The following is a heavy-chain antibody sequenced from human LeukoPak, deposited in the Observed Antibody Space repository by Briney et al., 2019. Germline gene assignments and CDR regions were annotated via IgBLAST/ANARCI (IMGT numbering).Heavy chain of an antibody. Sequence: ASVKVSCKASGGTFSSYAICWVRQAPAPGNELMGRINIILGIANNAQKFQGRVTIAADKSTSTAYMELSSLRSEDTAVYYCARDAAYSSSWYGPPGYYYYYGMDVWGQGTTVTVSS. CDR1: GGTFSSYA. CDR3: ARDAAYSSSWYGPPGYYYYYGMDV. V-gene: IGHV1-69*04. J-gene: IGHJ6*02. CDR2: INIILGIA. D-gene: IGHD6-13*01.